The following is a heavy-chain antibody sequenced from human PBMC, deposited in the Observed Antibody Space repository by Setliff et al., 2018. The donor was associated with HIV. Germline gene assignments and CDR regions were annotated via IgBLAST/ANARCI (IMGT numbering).Heavy chain of an antibody. J-gene: IGHJ4*02. D-gene: IGHD7-27*01. V-gene: IGHV5-51*01. CDR1: GYSFTNNW. CDR2: IYPGDSDI. CDR3: ARLGNWGHYDFDF. Sequence: PGESLKISCKGSGYSFTNNWIGWVRQMPGKGLEWMGIIYPGDSDIRYSPSFQGQVTISADKSSGTAYLQWHSLQASDTAMYYCARLGNWGHYDFDFWGQGTLVTVSS.